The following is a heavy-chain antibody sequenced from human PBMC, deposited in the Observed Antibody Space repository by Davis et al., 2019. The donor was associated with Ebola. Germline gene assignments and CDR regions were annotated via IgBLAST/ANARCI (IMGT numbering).Heavy chain of an antibody. D-gene: IGHD3-16*01. CDR3: TMGGITGGFDY. CDR2: ISAYNGNT. Sequence: ASVKVSCKASGYTFTSYGISWVRQAPGQGLEWMGWISAYNGNTNYAQKLQGRVTMTTDTSTSTVYLEMRSLRSDDTAIYFCTMGGITGGFDYWGQGTLITVSS. V-gene: IGHV1-18*01. J-gene: IGHJ4*02. CDR1: GYTFTSYG.